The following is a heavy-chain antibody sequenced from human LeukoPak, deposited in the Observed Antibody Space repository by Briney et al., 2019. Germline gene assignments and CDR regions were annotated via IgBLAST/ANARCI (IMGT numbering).Heavy chain of an antibody. J-gene: IGHJ3*02. CDR1: GDSISPYY. V-gene: IGHV4-59*01. CDR2: ISYSGST. CDR3: ARAISSGWYPDAFDI. Sequence: SETLSLTCTVSGDSISPYYWSWIRQPPGKELEWIGYISYSGSTRYNPSLKSRVSMSVDTSKNQFSLRLTSVTAADTAVYYCARAISSGWYPDAFDIWGQGTMVTVSS. D-gene: IGHD6-19*01.